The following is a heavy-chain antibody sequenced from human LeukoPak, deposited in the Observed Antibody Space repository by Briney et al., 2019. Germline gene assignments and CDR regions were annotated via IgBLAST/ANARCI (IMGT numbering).Heavy chain of an antibody. Sequence: GGSLRLSCAASGFTFSTYAMNWVRQAPGKGLEWVSYISRGSSTIYFADSVKGRFTISRDNAKNSLYLQMNSLRAEDTAVYYCARVQDGSYSSIDYWGQGTLVTVSS. CDR3: ARVQDGSYSSIDY. V-gene: IGHV3-48*01. CDR2: ISRGSSTI. D-gene: IGHD1-26*01. J-gene: IGHJ4*02. CDR1: GFTFSTYA.